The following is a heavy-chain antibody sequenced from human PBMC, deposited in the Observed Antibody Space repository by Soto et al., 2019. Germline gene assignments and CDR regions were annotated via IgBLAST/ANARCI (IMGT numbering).Heavy chain of an antibody. CDR3: ARDGSGTSYYYSGMDV. CDR1: GFTFSSYA. J-gene: IGHJ6*02. Sequence: QVQLVESGGGVVQPGRSLRLSCAASGFTFSSYAMHWVRQAPGKGLEWVAVISYDGSNKYYADSVKGRFTISRDNSKNTLYLQMNSLRAEDTAVYYCARDGSGTSYYYSGMDVWGQGTTVTVSS. D-gene: IGHD3-10*01. V-gene: IGHV3-30-3*01. CDR2: ISYDGSNK.